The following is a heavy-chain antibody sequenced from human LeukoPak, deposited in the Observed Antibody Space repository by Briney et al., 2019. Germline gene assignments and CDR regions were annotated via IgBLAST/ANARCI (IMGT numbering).Heavy chain of an antibody. CDR1: GFTFDDYA. CDR3: AKDMAQQLALDY. J-gene: IGHJ4*02. D-gene: IGHD6-13*01. CDR2: ISSDGGST. V-gene: IGHV3-43D*03. Sequence: VGSLRLSCAASGFTFDDYAMHWVRQAPGKGLEWVSLISSDGGSTYYADPVKGRFTISRDNSKNSLYLQMNCLRAEDTALYYCAKDMAQQLALDYWGQGTLVTVSS.